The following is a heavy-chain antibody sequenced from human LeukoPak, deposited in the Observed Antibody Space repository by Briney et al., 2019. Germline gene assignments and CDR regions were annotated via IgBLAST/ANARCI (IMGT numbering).Heavy chain of an antibody. CDR1: GFTFSSYG. V-gene: IGHV3-30*18. Sequence: PGRSLRLSCAASGFTFSSYGMHWVRQAPGKGLEWVAVISYDGSNKYYADSVKGRFTISRDNSKNTLYLQMNSLRAEDTAVYYCAKGINTAMAPGDYWGQGTLVTVSS. CDR2: ISYDGSNK. CDR3: AKGINTAMAPGDY. D-gene: IGHD5-18*01. J-gene: IGHJ4*02.